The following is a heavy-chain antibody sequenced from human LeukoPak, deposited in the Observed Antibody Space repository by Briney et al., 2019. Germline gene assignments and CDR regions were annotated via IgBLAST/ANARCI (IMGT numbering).Heavy chain of an antibody. V-gene: IGHV3-23*01. CDR1: GFNFRDAA. J-gene: IGHJ3*01. CDR3: VKDIQLST. CDR2: ISFSGDNS. D-gene: IGHD5-24*01. Sequence: GGSLRLSCAASGFNFRDAAMTWVRQAPGKGLEWVSLISFSGDNSYYADSVKGRFTISRDNSKNTLSLQMNSLRVEDTAIYYCVKDIQLSTWGLGTMVTVSS.